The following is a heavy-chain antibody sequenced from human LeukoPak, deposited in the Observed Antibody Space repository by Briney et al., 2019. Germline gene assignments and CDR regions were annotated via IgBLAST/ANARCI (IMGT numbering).Heavy chain of an antibody. CDR1: GGAFSSYA. CDR2: IIPIFGTA. V-gene: IGHV1-69*05. D-gene: IGHD6-6*01. Sequence: SVKVSCKASGGAFSSYAISWVRQAPGQGLEWMGGIIPIFGTANYAQKFQGRVTITTDESTSTAYMELSSLRSEDTAVYYCARAGVAARLFNYYYYMDVWGKGTTVTVSS. J-gene: IGHJ6*03. CDR3: ARAGVAARLFNYYYYMDV.